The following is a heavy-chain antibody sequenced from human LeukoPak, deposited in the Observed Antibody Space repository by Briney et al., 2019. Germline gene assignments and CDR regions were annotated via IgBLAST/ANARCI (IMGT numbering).Heavy chain of an antibody. Sequence: ASLKVSCKASGYSFTNYYLHWVRQAPGQGFEWMGIIKTNRGSTTYAQKFQGRVTMTSDTSTSTVYMELSSLRSEDTAVYYCARGGFTTMVRGVIITLDAFDIWGQGTMATLSS. CDR1: GYSFTNYY. CDR2: IKTNRGST. D-gene: IGHD3-10*01. CDR3: ARGGFTTMVRGVIITLDAFDI. V-gene: IGHV1-46*01. J-gene: IGHJ3*02.